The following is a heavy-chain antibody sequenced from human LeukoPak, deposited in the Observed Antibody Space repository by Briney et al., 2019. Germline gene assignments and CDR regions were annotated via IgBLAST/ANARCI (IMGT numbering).Heavy chain of an antibody. Sequence: PSETLSLTCSVSGGSISNYYWSWILQPPGKGLEWIGYVYISGSTNYNPSLRSRVTIALDTSKRQFSLKLSSVTAADTALYYCARIPLGYSGAYYFDAWGQGTLVTDSS. CDR1: GGSISNYY. CDR2: VYISGST. V-gene: IGHV4-4*09. D-gene: IGHD5-12*01. CDR3: ARIPLGYSGAYYFDA. J-gene: IGHJ4*02.